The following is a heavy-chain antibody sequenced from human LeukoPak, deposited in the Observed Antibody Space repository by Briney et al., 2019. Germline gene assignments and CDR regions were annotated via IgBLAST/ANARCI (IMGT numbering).Heavy chain of an antibody. CDR1: GVSISSYY. CDR3: ARHGNYYDSSGYNYYFDY. Sequence: SETLSLTCTVSGVSISSYYWIWIRQPPGKGLECIGNIYYNGSTKYNPSLKSRVTISVDTSKNHFSLKLSSVTAADTAVYYCARHGNYYDSSGYNYYFDYWGQGTLGSVSS. CDR2: IYYNGST. V-gene: IGHV4-59*08. J-gene: IGHJ4*02. D-gene: IGHD3-22*01.